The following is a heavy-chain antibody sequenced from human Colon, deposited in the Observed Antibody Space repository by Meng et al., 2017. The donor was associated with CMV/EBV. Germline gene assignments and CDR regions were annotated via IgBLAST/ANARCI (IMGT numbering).Heavy chain of an antibody. V-gene: IGHV1-8*01. J-gene: IGHJ5*02. CDR1: GYNFNNYD. CDR2: MKANSGNT. CDR3: ARGGGTGWFDP. Sequence: SCKAYGYNFNNYDINWVRQAAGQGLEWMGWMKANSGNTGYAQKFQDRVTMTRNNSLNTAYMELSSLKSEDTAVYYCARGGGTGWFDPWGQGTLVTVSS. D-gene: IGHD1-26*01.